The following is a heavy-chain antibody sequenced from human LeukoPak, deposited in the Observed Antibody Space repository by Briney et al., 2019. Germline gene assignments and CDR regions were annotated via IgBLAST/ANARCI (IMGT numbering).Heavy chain of an antibody. V-gene: IGHV5-51*01. Sequence: PGESLKISCKGSGYSFTSYWIGWVRQMPGKGLEWMGIIYPGDSDTRYSPSFQGQVTISADKSISTAYLQWSSLKASDTAMYYCARHADPDYYDSSGYGFDYWGQGTLVTVSS. J-gene: IGHJ4*02. CDR2: IYPGDSDT. D-gene: IGHD3-22*01. CDR3: ARHADPDYYDSSGYGFDY. CDR1: GYSFTSYW.